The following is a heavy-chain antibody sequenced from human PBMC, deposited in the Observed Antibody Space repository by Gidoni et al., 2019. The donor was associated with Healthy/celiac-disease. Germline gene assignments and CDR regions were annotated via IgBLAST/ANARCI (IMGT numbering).Heavy chain of an antibody. V-gene: IGHV3-15*01. J-gene: IGHJ6*02. CDR3: TTPGERFLEWLLKKDRYYYYGMDV. CDR1: GFTFSNAW. CDR2: IKSKTDGGTT. Sequence: EVQLVESGGGLVKPGGSLRLSCAASGFTFSNAWMSWVRQAPGKGLEWVGRIKSKTDGGTTDYAAPVKGRFTISRDDSKNTLYLQMNSLKTEDTAVYYCTTPGERFLEWLLKKDRYYYYGMDVWGQGTTVTVSS. D-gene: IGHD3-3*01.